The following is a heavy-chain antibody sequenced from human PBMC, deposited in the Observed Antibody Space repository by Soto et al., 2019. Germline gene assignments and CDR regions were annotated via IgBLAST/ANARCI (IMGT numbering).Heavy chain of an antibody. CDR1: GGSISSYY. CDR3: ARSKSPYSYGMDV. Sequence: QVQLQESGPGLVKPSETLSLTCTVSGGSISSYYWSWIRQPPGKGLEWIGYIYYSGITNYNPSLKSRVTISVDTSKTHCCRKLSSVTAADTAVDYCARSKSPYSYGMDVWGQGTTVTVSS. V-gene: IGHV4-59*01. J-gene: IGHJ6*02. CDR2: IYYSGIT.